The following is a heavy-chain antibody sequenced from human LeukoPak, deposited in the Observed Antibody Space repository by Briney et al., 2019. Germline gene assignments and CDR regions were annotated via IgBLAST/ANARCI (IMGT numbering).Heavy chain of an antibody. CDR2: ISAYNGNT. J-gene: IGHJ4*02. Sequence: ASVKVSCKASGYRFTSYGISWVRQAPGQGLEWMAWISAYNGNTNYAQKFQGRVIMTTDTSTSPAYMELGSLRSDDTAVYYCARDPDCSSTRCSESPFDYWGQGTLVTVSS. V-gene: IGHV1-18*01. CDR3: ARDPDCSSTRCSESPFDY. D-gene: IGHD2-2*01. CDR1: GYRFTSYG.